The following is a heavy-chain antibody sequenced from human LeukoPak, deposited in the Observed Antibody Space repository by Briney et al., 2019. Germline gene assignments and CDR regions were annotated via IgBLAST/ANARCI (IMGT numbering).Heavy chain of an antibody. J-gene: IGHJ4*02. D-gene: IGHD6-13*01. Sequence: GGSLRLSCAASGFTFSSFAINRVRQAPGKGLEWVSVITGSGSGADYADSVKGRFTISRDNSKNTLYLQMNSLRAEDTAVYYCAKGGVQQLPNDYWGQGTLVTVSS. V-gene: IGHV3-23*01. CDR3: AKGGVQQLPNDY. CDR2: ITGSGSGA. CDR1: GFTFSSFA.